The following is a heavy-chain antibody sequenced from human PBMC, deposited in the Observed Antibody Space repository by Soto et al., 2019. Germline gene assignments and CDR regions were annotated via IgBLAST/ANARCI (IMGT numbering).Heavy chain of an antibody. V-gene: IGHV1-18*01. D-gene: IGHD2-2*01. Sequence: ASVKVSCKASGYTFTSYGLSWVRQAPGQGLEWMGWISAYNGNTNYAQKLQGRVTMTTDTSTSTAYMELRSLRSDDTAVYYCARRVKGYCSSTSRPGGGYYFNYWGQGTLVTVSS. CDR1: GYTFTSYG. J-gene: IGHJ4*02. CDR2: ISAYNGNT. CDR3: ARRVKGYCSSTSRPGGGYYFNY.